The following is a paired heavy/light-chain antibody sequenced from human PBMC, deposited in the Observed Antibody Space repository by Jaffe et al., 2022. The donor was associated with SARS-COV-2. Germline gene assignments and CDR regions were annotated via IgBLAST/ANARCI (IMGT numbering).Heavy chain of an antibody. Sequence: QVQLQESGPGLVKPSQTLSLTCTVSGGSISSGDYYWSWIRQPPGKGLEWIGYIYYSGSTYYNPSLKSRVTISVDTSKNQFSLKLSSVTAADTAVYYCARGYYYDSSGYLPLYYFDYWGQGTLVTVSS. D-gene: IGHD3-22*01. J-gene: IGHJ4*02. CDR3: ARGYYYDSSGYLPLYYFDY. CDR1: GGSISSGDYY. V-gene: IGHV4-30-4*01. CDR2: IYYSGST.
Light chain of an antibody. J-gene: IGLJ1*01. Sequence: SYELTQPLSVSVALGQTARITCGGNNIGSKNVHWYQQKPGQAPVLVIYRDSNRPSGIPERFSGSNSGNTATLTISRAQAGDEADYYCQVWDSSTANVFGTGTKVTVL. V-gene: IGLV3-9*01. CDR3: QVWDSSTANV. CDR1: NIGSKN. CDR2: RDS.